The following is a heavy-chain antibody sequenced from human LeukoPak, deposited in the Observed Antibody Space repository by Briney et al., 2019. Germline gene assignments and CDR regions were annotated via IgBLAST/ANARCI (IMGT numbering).Heavy chain of an antibody. CDR2: ISGSGGST. Sequence: GGSLRLSCAASGFTFSSYARSWVRQAPGKGLEWVSAISGSGGSTYYADSVKGRFTISRDNPKNTLYLQMNSLRAEDTAVYYCAEDIVVVPAAMGGDYYYYGMDVWGQGTTVTVSS. J-gene: IGHJ6*02. V-gene: IGHV3-23*01. D-gene: IGHD2-2*01. CDR1: GFTFSSYA. CDR3: AEDIVVVPAAMGGDYYYYGMDV.